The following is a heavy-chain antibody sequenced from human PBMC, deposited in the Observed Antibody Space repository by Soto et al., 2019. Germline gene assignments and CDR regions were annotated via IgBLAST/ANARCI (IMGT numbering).Heavy chain of an antibody. CDR2: IWYDGTKK. D-gene: IGHD6-19*01. V-gene: IGHV3-33*01. CDR3: ARDVVTAVAGSVNWFDP. CDR1: GFSLRTYG. J-gene: IGHJ5*02. Sequence: GGSLRLSCAASGFSLRTYGMQWLRRSPGKGLEWVAFIWYDGTKKFYANSVKGRSTISKDNSNNILYLQMSGLRAEDTAVYYCARDVVTAVAGSVNWFDPWGQGTLVTVSS.